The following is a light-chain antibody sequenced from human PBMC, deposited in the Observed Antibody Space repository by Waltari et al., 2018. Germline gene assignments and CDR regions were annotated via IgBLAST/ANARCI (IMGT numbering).Light chain of an antibody. Sequence: VMTQSPATLSVSPGDGATLSCRASKSVGSDLVCYQQKTGQAPRLLIYVTSTRATGVPARFSGSGSGTDFTLTISSLQSEDFAVYFCQQFHHWPRTFGQGTKVEIK. V-gene: IGKV3-15*01. CDR2: VTS. CDR1: KSVGSD. CDR3: QQFHHWPRT. J-gene: IGKJ1*01.